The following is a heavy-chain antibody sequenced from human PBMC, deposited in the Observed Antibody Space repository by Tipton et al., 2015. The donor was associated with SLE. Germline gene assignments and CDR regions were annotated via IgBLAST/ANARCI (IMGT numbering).Heavy chain of an antibody. CDR2: IYYTGTTT. J-gene: IGHJ6*02. CDR3: ARPERGVRLGMDV. CDR1: GGSVSSSSKY. V-gene: IGHV4-39*07. D-gene: IGHD3-10*01. Sequence: TLSLTCTVSGGSVSSSSKYWAWIRQPPGKGLEWIGSIYYTGTTTYYNSFLKSRVTISVDTSKNQFSLKLSSVTAADTAVYYCARPERGVRLGMDVWGQGTTVTVSS.